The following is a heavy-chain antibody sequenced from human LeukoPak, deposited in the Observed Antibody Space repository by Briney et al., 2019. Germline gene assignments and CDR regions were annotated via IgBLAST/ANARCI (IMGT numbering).Heavy chain of an antibody. CDR2: IYHSGST. V-gene: IGHV4-38-2*02. D-gene: IGHD1-26*01. Sequence: IPSETLSLTCTVSGYSISSDYYWGWIQQPPGKGLEWIGSIYHSGSTYYNPSLKSRVTLSVDTSKNQFSLKLGSVTAADTAVYYCARGKSRGSHIDYWGQGTLVTVSS. CDR1: GYSISSDYY. CDR3: ARGKSRGSHIDY. J-gene: IGHJ4*02.